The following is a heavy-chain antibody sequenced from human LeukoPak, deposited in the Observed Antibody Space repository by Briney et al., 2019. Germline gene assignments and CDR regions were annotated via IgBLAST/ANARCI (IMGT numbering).Heavy chain of an antibody. Sequence: PSETLSLTCTVSGGPVTGYYWSWIRQPPGKGLEWIGYIHYTGFTIYNPSLKSRVTISVDTSKNQFSLRLNSMTAADTAVYYCARDNGGEDLWSGYLDYWGQGTLGTVSS. CDR3: ARDNGGEDLWSGYLDY. J-gene: IGHJ4*02. CDR1: GGPVTGYY. CDR2: IHYTGFT. D-gene: IGHD3-3*01. V-gene: IGHV4-4*08.